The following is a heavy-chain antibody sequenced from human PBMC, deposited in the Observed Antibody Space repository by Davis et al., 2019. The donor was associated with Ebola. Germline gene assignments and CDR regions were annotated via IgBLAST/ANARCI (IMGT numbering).Heavy chain of an antibody. CDR1: GYIFSSYG. J-gene: IGHJ6*02. CDR3: ARVRYYGVDV. Sequence: ASVEVSCKASGYIFSSYGISWVRQAPGQGLEWMGWIRVYNGNTKDAQKYQGRVTMTTDTSTSTAYMELSSLRSNDTAVYYCARVRYYGVDVWGQGTSVTVSS. V-gene: IGHV1-18*01. CDR2: IRVYNGNT. D-gene: IGHD3-16*02.